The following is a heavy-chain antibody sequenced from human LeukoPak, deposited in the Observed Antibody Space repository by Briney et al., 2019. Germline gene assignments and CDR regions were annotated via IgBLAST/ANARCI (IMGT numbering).Heavy chain of an antibody. V-gene: IGHV3-53*01. CDR3: ARSHDYGSYYFDY. Sequence: GGSLRLSCAASGFTVSSNYMSWVCQAPGKGLEWVSVIYSGGSTYYADSVKGRFTISRDNSKNTLYLQMNSLRAEDTAVYYCARSHDYGSYYFDYWGQGTLVTVSS. CDR2: IYSGGST. CDR1: GFTVSSNY. D-gene: IGHD4-17*01. J-gene: IGHJ4*02.